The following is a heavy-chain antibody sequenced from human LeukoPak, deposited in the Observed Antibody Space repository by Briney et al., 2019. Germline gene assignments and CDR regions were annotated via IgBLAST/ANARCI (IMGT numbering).Heavy chain of an antibody. D-gene: IGHD2-2*01. CDR2: INPNSGGT. J-gene: IGHJ6*03. CDR3: ARAPICSSTSCYWFYMDV. V-gene: IGHV1-2*02. Sequence: ASVKVSCKASGYTFTSYYMHWVRQAPGQGLEWMGWINPNSGGTNYAQKFQGRVTMTRDTSISTAYMELSRLRSDDTAVYYCARAPICSSTSCYWFYMDVWGKGTTVTVSS. CDR1: GYTFTSYY.